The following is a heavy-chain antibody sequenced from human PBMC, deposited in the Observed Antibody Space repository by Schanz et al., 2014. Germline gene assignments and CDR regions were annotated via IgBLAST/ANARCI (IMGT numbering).Heavy chain of an antibody. D-gene: IGHD3-9*01. CDR3: AKHVRSLTGNDY. Sequence: EVQLVESGGGLVQPRGSLRLSCAASEFSFSSFGMSWVRQAPGKGLEWVSGIGGSGDSTHYADSVKGRFIISRDNSKNTLYLQVNSLRAEDTAVYYCAKHVRSLTGNDYWGQGTLVTVSS. V-gene: IGHV3-23*04. CDR1: EFSFSSFG. J-gene: IGHJ4*02. CDR2: IGGSGDST.